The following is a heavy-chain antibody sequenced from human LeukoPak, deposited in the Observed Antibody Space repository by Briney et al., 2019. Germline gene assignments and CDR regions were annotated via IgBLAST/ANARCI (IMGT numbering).Heavy chain of an antibody. V-gene: IGHV4-38-2*02. J-gene: IGHJ6*03. CDR3: ARGSDTAMPYYYYMDV. Sequence: PSETLSLTCTVSGYSISNGYYWGWIRQPPGKGLEWVGSIYHRGSTYYNPSLRSRVTISLDRSKKKFSLKLTSVTAADTAVYYCARGSDTAMPYYYYMDVWGKGTTVTISS. CDR1: GYSISNGYY. CDR2: IYHRGST. D-gene: IGHD5-18*01.